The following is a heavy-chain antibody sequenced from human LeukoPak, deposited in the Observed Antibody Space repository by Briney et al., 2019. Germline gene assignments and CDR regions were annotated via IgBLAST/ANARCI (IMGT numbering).Heavy chain of an antibody. CDR1: GFPFSSYA. V-gene: IGHV3-23*01. CDR3: ARAGFDY. Sequence: SSGSLRLSCASSGFPFSSYAMTWFCQAPGKGLEWVSAISGSGGSTYYADSVKGRFTISRDNSKNTLYLQMNSLRAEDTAVYYCARAGFDYGGQGTLVSVSS. CDR2: ISGSGGST. J-gene: IGHJ4*02.